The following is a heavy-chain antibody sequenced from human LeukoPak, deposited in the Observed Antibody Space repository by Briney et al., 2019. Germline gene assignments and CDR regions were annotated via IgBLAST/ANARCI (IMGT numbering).Heavy chain of an antibody. D-gene: IGHD6-6*01. CDR1: GFILKSYW. CDR3: ARDRQGDYMDV. Sequence: AGSLRLSCAASGFILKSYWMSWIRQAPGKGLEWVANIKQDGSEKNYVDSVKGRIIISRDNTKKSLYLQMNGMRADDTAVYYCARDRQGDYMDVWGRGNTVAVSS. CDR2: IKQDGSEK. J-gene: IGHJ6*03. V-gene: IGHV3-7*01.